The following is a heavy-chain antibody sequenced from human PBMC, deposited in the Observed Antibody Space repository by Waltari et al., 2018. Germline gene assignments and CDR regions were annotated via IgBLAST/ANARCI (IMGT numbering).Heavy chain of an antibody. CDR2: ISSSGGST. V-gene: IGHV3-48*01. Sequence: DVHLVESGGALVKPGGSLRLSCAGSGLTFSSYNMAWVRQAPGKGLEWISYISSSGGSTYYADSVKGRFTISRDNANNVLYLQMSSLRVEDTAVYFCSRGHGANSPGPLGSWGQGTLVTVSS. CDR3: SRGHGANSPGPLGS. CDR1: GLTFSSYN. D-gene: IGHD4-17*01. J-gene: IGHJ5*02.